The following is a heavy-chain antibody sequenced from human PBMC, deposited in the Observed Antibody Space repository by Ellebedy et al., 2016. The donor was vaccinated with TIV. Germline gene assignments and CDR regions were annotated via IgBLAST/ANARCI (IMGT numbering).Heavy chain of an antibody. D-gene: IGHD3-3*01. J-gene: IGHJ4*02. CDR1: GFNFSHYA. CDR2: ISSSGGST. V-gene: IGHV3-23*01. CDR3: AKTATRFLEWFAGIPKCYFDY. Sequence: GESLKISCVASGFNFSHYAMSWVRQSPGKRPEWVSVISSSGGSTYYAESVKGRFTISRDNSNSMVYLQMNGLGAEDTATYYCAKTATRFLEWFAGIPKCYFDYWGQGNLVSVSA.